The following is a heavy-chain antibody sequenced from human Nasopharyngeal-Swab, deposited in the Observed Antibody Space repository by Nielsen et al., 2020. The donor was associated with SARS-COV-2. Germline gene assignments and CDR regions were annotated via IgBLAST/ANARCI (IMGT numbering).Heavy chain of an antibody. CDR2: LYYSGST. D-gene: IGHD3-22*01. V-gene: IGHV4-59*08. Sequence: SETLSLTCTVSGGSISSYYWRWIRPTPGKGLAWIGYLYYSGSTNYNPSLKSRVTISVDTSKNQFSLKLSSVTAADTAVYYCARRSLGYYDSSGSAVHVAFDIWGQGTMVTVSS. CDR1: GGSISSYY. CDR3: ARRSLGYYDSSGSAVHVAFDI. J-gene: IGHJ3*02.